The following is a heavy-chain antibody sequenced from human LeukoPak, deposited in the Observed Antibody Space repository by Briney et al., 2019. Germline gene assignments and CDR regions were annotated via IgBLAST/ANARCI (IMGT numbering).Heavy chain of an antibody. Sequence: SETLSLTCTVSGGSITRNKYYWDWIRQPPGKGLEWLGSIDYSGNTYYNPSLKSRLTMSADTSKNHFSLKLSSVTAADTAVDYCASPYDSSGYPHYWGQGTLVPVSS. CDR3: ASPYDSSGYPHY. D-gene: IGHD3-22*01. V-gene: IGHV4-39*02. CDR1: GGSITRNKYY. CDR2: IDYSGNT. J-gene: IGHJ4*02.